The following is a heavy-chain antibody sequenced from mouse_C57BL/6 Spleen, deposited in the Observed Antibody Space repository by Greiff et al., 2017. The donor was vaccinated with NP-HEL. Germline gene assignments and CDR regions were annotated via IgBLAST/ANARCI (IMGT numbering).Heavy chain of an antibody. V-gene: IGHV1-82*01. Sequence: QVQLKQSGPELVKPGASVKISCKASGYAFSSSWMNWVKQRPGKGLEWIGRIYPGDGDTNYNGKFKGKATLTADKSSSTAYMQLSSLTSEDSAVYVCAKDYYSNFYYAMDYWGQGTSVTVSS. J-gene: IGHJ4*01. CDR1: GYAFSSSW. D-gene: IGHD2-5*01. CDR2: IYPGDGDT. CDR3: AKDYYSNFYYAMDY.